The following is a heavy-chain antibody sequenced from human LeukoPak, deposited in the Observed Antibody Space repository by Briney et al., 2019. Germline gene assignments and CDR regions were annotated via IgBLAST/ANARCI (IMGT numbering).Heavy chain of an antibody. J-gene: IGHJ4*02. CDR1: GFTFHSNY. CDR3: ARDLGEKAMAFDF. D-gene: IGHD5-24*01. CDR2: INPVGGSA. Sequence: ASVKVSCKASGFTFHSNYVHWLRLAPAQGLEWMGMINPVGGSASYSERFQDRITMTRDTSTNTVFMELSSPRSEATAVYYCARDLGEKAMAFDFWGQGSLVTVSS. V-gene: IGHV1-46*02.